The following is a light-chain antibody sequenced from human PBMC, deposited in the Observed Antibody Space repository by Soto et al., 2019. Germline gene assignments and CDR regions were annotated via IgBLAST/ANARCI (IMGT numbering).Light chain of an antibody. V-gene: IGLV1-44*01. Sequence: QSVLTQPPSASGTPGQRVTISCSGSSSNIGSNTVNWYQQLPGTAPKLLIYSNNQRPSGVPDRFSGSRSGTSASLAISGLQSEDEGDYYCAAWDDSLSGRGVFGGGTKVTVL. J-gene: IGLJ3*02. CDR1: SSNIGSNT. CDR3: AAWDDSLSGRGV. CDR2: SNN.